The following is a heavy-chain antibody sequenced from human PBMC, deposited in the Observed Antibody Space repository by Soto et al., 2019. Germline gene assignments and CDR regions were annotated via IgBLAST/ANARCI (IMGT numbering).Heavy chain of an antibody. CDR2: INHSGST. J-gene: IGHJ4*02. CDR1: GGSFSGYY. V-gene: IGHV4-34*01. CDR3: ARVRDYDCWSGYYKSYFDY. Sequence: SETLSLTCAVYGGSFSGYYWSWIRQPPGKGLEWIGEINHSGSTTYNPSLKSRVTISADTSKNQFSLKLSSVTAADTAVYYCARVRDYDCWSGYYKSYFDYWGQGTLVTVSS. D-gene: IGHD3-3*01.